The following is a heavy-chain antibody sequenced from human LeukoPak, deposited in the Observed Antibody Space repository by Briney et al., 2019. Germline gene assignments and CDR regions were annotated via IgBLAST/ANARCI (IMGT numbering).Heavy chain of an antibody. CDR2: INSNGSST. J-gene: IGHJ4*02. Sequence: GGSLRLSCAASGFTFSSYWMHWVRQAPGKGLVWVSRINSNGSSTSYADSVKGRFTISRDNAKNTLYLQMNSLRAEDTAVYYCARVHGSGSYFGYWGQGTLVTVSS. CDR3: ARVHGSGSYFGY. CDR1: GFTFSSYW. V-gene: IGHV3-74*01. D-gene: IGHD3-10*01.